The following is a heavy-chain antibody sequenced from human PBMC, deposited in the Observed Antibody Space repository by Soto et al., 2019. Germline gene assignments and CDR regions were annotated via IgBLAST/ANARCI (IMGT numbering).Heavy chain of an antibody. CDR2: IYYSGST. V-gene: IGHV4-61*08. Sequence: SETLSLTCAVSGGSISSGDYYWSWIRQPPGKGLEWIGYIYYSGSTNYNPSLKSRVTISVDTSKNQFSLKLSSVTAADTAVYYCARRYGGNFDYWGQGTLVTVSS. CDR3: ARRYGGNFDY. D-gene: IGHD3-16*01. J-gene: IGHJ4*02. CDR1: GGSISSGDYY.